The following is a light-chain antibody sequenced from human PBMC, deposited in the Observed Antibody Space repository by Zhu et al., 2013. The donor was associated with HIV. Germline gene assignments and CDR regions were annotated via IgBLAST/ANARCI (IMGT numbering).Light chain of an antibody. J-gene: IGLJ2*01. CDR2: DNN. CDR3: GTWDASLNVVL. V-gene: IGLV1-51*01. CDR1: SSNIGNNY. Sequence: QSVLTQPPSVSAAPGQKVTISCSGSSSNIGNNYVSWYQQLPGTAPKLLIYDNNKRPSGIPDRFSGSKSGTSATLGITGLQTGDEADYYCGTWDASLNVVLFGGGTKLTVL.